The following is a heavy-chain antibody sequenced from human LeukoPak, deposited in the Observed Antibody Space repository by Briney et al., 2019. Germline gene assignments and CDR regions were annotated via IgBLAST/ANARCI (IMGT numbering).Heavy chain of an antibody. V-gene: IGHV3-30*18. CDR3: AKDPGYNYGMDV. CDR1: GFTFRSYG. CDR2: ISYDGSNK. J-gene: IGHJ6*02. Sequence: GRSLRLSCAASGFTFRSYGMHWVRQAPGKGLEWVAVISYDGSNKYYADSVKGRFTISRDNSKNTLYLQMNSLRAEDTAVYYCAKDPGYNYGMDVWGQGTTVTVSS.